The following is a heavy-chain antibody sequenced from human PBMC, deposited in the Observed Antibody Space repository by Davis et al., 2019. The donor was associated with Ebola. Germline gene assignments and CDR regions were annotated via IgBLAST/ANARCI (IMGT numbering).Heavy chain of an antibody. CDR2: IVVGSGNT. V-gene: IGHV1-58*02. Sequence: SVKVSCKASGFTFTSSAMQWVRQARGQRLEWIGWIVVGSGNTNYAQKFQERVTITRDMSTSTAYMELRSLRSDDTAVYYCARVRYSSSWNWFDPWGQGTLVTVSS. D-gene: IGHD6-13*01. CDR3: ARVRYSSSWNWFDP. CDR1: GFTFTSSA. J-gene: IGHJ5*02.